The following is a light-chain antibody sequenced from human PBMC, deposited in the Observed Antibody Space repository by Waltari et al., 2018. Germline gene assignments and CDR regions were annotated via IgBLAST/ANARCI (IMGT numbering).Light chain of an antibody. Sequence: QSVLTQPPSASGTPGQRVTLSCSGSSPNIGSHTVNWYQQIPGTAPKLLIYSNNQRPSGVPDRFSGSKSGTSASLAISGLQSEDEADYYCAAWDDSLNGPVFGGGTKLTVL. J-gene: IGLJ3*02. CDR2: SNN. CDR1: SPNIGSHT. V-gene: IGLV1-44*01. CDR3: AAWDDSLNGPV.